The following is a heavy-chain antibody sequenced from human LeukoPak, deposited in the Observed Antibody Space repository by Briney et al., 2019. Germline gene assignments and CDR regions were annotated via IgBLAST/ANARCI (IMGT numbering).Heavy chain of an antibody. J-gene: IGHJ3*01. Sequence: ASVKVSCKASGYSFNSQGMNWVRQAPGQGLEWMGWINTDSGNPTYAQGFPGRFVFSLDSAVSTAYLQISNLMPEDTGKYYCVKEILRFDLWGQGTMVTVSS. CDR2: INTDSGNP. V-gene: IGHV7-4-1*02. CDR1: GYSFNSQG. CDR3: VKEILRFDL.